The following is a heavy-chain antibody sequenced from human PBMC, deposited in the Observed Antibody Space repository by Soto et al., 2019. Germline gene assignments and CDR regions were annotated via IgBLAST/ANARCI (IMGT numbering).Heavy chain of an antibody. CDR1: GGSISSYY. Sequence: SETLSLTCTVSGGSISSYYWSWIRQPPGKGLEWIGYIYYSGSTNYNPSLKSRVTISVDTSKNQFSLKLSSVTAADTAVYYCARDVVRTGTSNYYYYGMDVWGQGTTVTVSS. CDR3: ARDVVRTGTSNYYYYGMDV. J-gene: IGHJ6*02. D-gene: IGHD1-1*01. V-gene: IGHV4-59*01. CDR2: IYYSGST.